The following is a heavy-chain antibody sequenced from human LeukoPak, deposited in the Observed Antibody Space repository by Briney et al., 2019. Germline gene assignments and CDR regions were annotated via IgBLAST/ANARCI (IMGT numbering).Heavy chain of an antibody. CDR2: FSGSAGST. J-gene: IGHJ4*02. V-gene: IGHV3-23*01. D-gene: IGHD4-17*01. CDR3: ARETVTKPDY. CDR1: GFTFSSYG. Sequence: GGPLRPSCASSGFTFSSYGMSWVRQAPGKVLGWVSAFSGSAGSTYYAGSVKGRFTISRDNSKTTLYLQMNNLRGEDTAVYYCARETVTKPDYWGQGTLVTVSS.